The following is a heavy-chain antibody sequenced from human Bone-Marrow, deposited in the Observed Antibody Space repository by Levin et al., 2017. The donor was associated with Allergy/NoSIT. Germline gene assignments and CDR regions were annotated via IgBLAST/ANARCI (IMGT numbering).Heavy chain of an antibody. Sequence: SQTLSLTCTVSGGSISSYYWSWIRQPPGKGLEWIGYIYYSGSTNYNPSLKSRVTISVDTSKNQFSLKLSSVTAADTAVYYCARTGYCSSTSCYAVARVDVWGKGTTVTVSS. V-gene: IGHV4-59*01. J-gene: IGHJ6*04. CDR3: ARTGYCSSTSCYAVARVDV. CDR1: GGSISSYY. CDR2: IYYSGST. D-gene: IGHD2-2*01.